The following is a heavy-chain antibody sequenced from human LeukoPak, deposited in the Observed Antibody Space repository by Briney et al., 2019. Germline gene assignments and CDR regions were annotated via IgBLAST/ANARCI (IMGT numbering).Heavy chain of an antibody. CDR3: ARDAEDIVGVPAANDWFDP. V-gene: IGHV3-21*01. J-gene: IGHJ5*02. CDR2: ISSSSSYI. Sequence: GGSLRLSCAASGFTFSSYVMSWVRQAPGKGLEWVSAISSSSSYIYYAHSVKGRFTITRDNAKNSLYMQMNSLRAEDTAVYYCARDAEDIVGVPAANDWFDPWGQGTLVTVSS. CDR1: GFTFSSYV. D-gene: IGHD2-2*01.